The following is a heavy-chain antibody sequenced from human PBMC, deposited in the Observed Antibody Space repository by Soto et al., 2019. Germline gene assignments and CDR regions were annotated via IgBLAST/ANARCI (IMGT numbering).Heavy chain of an antibody. CDR2: ISYDGRSST. V-gene: IGHV3-30*04. CDR1: GFTFSNYA. Sequence: ESGGGVVQPGRSLRLSCAASGFTFSNYAMHWVRQAPGKGLEWTTIISYDGRSSTYYADSVKGRFTISRDNSKKTLYLQMNRLRDEDTAVYYCARDIALAGSRYIDYWGQGTLVTVSS. CDR3: ARDIALAGSRYIDY. J-gene: IGHJ4*02. D-gene: IGHD6-19*01.